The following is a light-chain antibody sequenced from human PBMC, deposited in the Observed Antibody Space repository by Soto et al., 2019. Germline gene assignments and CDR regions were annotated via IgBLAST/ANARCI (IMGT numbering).Light chain of an antibody. J-gene: IGKJ1*01. CDR3: HEYNTWPWT. CDR2: GAS. Sequence: EIVMTQSPGTLSVSPGERATLSCRTSQGLNRNLAWYQQKLGQAPRVLIYGASTRATGIPARFSGSGSGTEFILTISSLQSEDFAVYYCHEYNTWPWTFGQGTKVDIK. CDR1: QGLNRN. V-gene: IGKV3-15*01.